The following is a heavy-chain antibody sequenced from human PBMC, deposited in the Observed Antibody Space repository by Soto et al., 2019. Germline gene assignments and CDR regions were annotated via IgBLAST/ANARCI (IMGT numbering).Heavy chain of an antibody. CDR3: ARYGSSWHFYD. CDR2: IYYSGST. V-gene: IGHV4-59*01. D-gene: IGHD6-13*01. CDR1: GGSISSYY. Sequence: SETLSLTCTVSGGSISSYYWSWIRQPPGKGLEWIGYIYYSGSTNYNPSLKSRVTISVDTSKNQFSLKLSSVTAADTAVYYCARYGSSWHFYDWGQGTLVTVSS. J-gene: IGHJ4*02.